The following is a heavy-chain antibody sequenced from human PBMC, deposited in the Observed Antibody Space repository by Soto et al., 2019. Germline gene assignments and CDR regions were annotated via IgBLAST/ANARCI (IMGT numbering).Heavy chain of an antibody. CDR3: ARVLPRYFDWLGNNWFDP. V-gene: IGHV4-30-4*01. CDR2: IYYSGST. J-gene: IGHJ5*02. CDR1: GGSISGGDYY. D-gene: IGHD3-9*01. Sequence: SETLSLTCTVSGGSISGGDYYWSRIRQPPGKGLEWIGYIYYSGSTYYNPSLKSRVTISVDTSKNQFSLKLSSVTAADTAVYYCARVLPRYFDWLGNNWFDPWGQGTLVTVSS.